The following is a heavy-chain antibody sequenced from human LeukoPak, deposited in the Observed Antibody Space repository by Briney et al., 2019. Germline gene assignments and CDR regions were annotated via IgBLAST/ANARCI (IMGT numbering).Heavy chain of an antibody. Sequence: ASVKVSCKASGYTFTGYYMHWVRQAPGQGREWMGWINPNSGGTNYAQKFQGRVTMTRDTSISTAYMELSRLRSDDTAVYYCARAVAGTPLFDYWGQGTLVTVSS. CDR2: INPNSGGT. CDR1: GYTFTGYY. CDR3: ARAVAGTPLFDY. J-gene: IGHJ4*02. V-gene: IGHV1-2*02. D-gene: IGHD6-19*01.